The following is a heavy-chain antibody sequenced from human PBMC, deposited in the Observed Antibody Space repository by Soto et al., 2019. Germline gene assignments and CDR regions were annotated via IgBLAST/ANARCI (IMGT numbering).Heavy chain of an antibody. Sequence: PVGSLRLSCAASGFTFSSYWMHWVRQAPGKGLVWVSRINSDGSSTSYADSVKGRFTISRDNAKNTLYLQMNSLRAEDTAVYYCARDEIRAYYDFWSGYYLPTDGMDVWGQGTTVTVSS. CDR3: ARDEIRAYYDFWSGYYLPTDGMDV. V-gene: IGHV3-74*01. CDR1: GFTFSSYW. J-gene: IGHJ6*02. CDR2: INSDGSST. D-gene: IGHD3-3*01.